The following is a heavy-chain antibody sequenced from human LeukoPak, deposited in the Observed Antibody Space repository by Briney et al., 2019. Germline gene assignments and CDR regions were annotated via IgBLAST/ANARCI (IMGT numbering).Heavy chain of an antibody. V-gene: IGHV1-8*01. CDR3: ARGTAPVYRKGMDV. CDR2: MNPDSGNT. Sequence: ASVKVSCKASGYTFTSYDINWVRQATGQGLEWMGWMNPDSGNTGYAQKFQGRVTMTRNTSISTAYMELSSLRSEDTAVYYCARGTAPVYRKGMDVWGQGTTATVSS. D-gene: IGHD5-18*01. J-gene: IGHJ6*02. CDR1: GYTFTSYD.